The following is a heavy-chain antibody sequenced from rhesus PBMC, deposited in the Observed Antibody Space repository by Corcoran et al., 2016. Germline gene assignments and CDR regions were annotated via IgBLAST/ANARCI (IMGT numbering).Heavy chain of an antibody. CDR1: GFTFSVYD. V-gene: IGHV3-136*01. CDR3: TRETTGFEF. Sequence: EVQLVESGGGLVQPGGSLRLSCAASGFTFSVYDMNWVRQAPGKGLEFVSYISYPCKTIYDADSVKCRFTISRDNAKNSMSRQMSSLRAEDTAVYYCTRETTGFEFWGQGALVTVSS. CDR2: ISYPCKTI. D-gene: IGHD4-11*01. J-gene: IGHJ1*01.